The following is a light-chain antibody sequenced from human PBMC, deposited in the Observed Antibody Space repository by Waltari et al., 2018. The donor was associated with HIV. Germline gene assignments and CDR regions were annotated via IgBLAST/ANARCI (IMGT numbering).Light chain of an antibody. CDR1: NIGSKS. V-gene: IGLV3-21*02. Sequence: SYVLTPPPSVSVAPGQTARITCGGDNIGSKSAHRYQQMPRQAPVLVVYDGRDRPSGIPGRISGSNSGNTATLTISRVEAGDEADYYCQVWISPNDQLNWVFGGGTKLTVL. CDR3: QVWISPNDQLNWV. J-gene: IGLJ3*02. CDR2: DGR.